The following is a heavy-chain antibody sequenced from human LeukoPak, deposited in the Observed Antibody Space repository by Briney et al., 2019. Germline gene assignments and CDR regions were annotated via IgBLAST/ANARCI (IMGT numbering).Heavy chain of an antibody. D-gene: IGHD5-12*01. J-gene: IGHJ4*02. CDR2: IYYSGNT. CDR3: ARFGGYAGPSNY. Sequence: SETLSLTCTVSGGSISSGGYYGSWIRQQRGKGREWIGYIYYSGNTYYSPSLTRRVTISIDTSKNQISLKLNSVTAADTGMYYCARFGGYAGPSNYWGQGTQVTVSS. V-gene: IGHV4-31*03. CDR1: GGSISSGGYY.